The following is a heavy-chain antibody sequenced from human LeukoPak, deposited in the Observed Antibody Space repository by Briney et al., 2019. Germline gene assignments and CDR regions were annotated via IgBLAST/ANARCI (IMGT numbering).Heavy chain of an antibody. CDR1: GGSISSYY. CDR3: ARTGSWYYYFDY. CDR2: IYHTGST. Sequence: SETLSLTCTVSGGSISSYYWTWIRQPPGKGLEWIGYIYHTGSTYYNPSLKSRVTISVDTSKNQFSLKLSSVTAADTAVYYCARTGSWYYYFDYWGQGALATVSS. J-gene: IGHJ4*02. D-gene: IGHD6-13*01. V-gene: IGHV4-59*01.